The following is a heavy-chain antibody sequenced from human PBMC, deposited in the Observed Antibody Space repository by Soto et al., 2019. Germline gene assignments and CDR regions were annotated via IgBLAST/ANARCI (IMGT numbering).Heavy chain of an antibody. J-gene: IGHJ4*02. CDR3: ARGGRSGASNYFDY. D-gene: IGHD3-10*01. V-gene: IGHV3-7*01. CDR2: IKPDGRGR. CDR1: AFSFSSYW. Sequence: GGSLRLSCAGSAFSFSSYWMTWVRQAPGKGLEWVDNIKPDGRGRYYVDSVKGRFTISRDNAKNSLYLQMDGLRAEDTAVYYCARGGRSGASNYFDYWGQGALVTVSS.